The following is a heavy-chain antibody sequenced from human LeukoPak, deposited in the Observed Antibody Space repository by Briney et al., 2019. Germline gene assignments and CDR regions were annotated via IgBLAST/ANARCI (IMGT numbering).Heavy chain of an antibody. D-gene: IGHD3-3*01. Sequence: GRSLRLSCAASGFTFSRDGMHWVRQAPGKGLEWVAVIWYDGSKKYYADSVKGRFTISRDNAKNSLYLQMNSLRAEDTAVYYCARDRGRSARYDFWSGYPNEHFDYWGQGTLVTVSS. V-gene: IGHV3-33*01. CDR2: IWYDGSKK. J-gene: IGHJ4*02. CDR3: ARDRGRSARYDFWSGYPNEHFDY. CDR1: GFTFSRDG.